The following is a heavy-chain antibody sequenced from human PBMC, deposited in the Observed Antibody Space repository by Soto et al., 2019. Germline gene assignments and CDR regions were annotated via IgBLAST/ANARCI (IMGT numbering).Heavy chain of an antibody. D-gene: IGHD2-15*01. CDR3: ARHGAYCSGGSCYYYYYGMDV. V-gene: IGHV5-51*01. CDR2: IYPGDSDT. CDR1: GYSFTSYW. J-gene: IGHJ6*02. Sequence: GESLKISCKGSGYSFTSYWIGWVRQMPGKGLEWMGIIYPGDSDTRYSPSFQGQVTISADKSISTAYLQWSSLKASDTAMYYCARHGAYCSGGSCYYYYYGMDVWGQGTTVTVSS.